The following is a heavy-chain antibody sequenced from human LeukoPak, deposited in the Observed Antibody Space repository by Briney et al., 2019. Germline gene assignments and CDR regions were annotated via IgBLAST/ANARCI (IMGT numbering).Heavy chain of an antibody. CDR2: VFQSGDT. CDR1: GGSTTNYY. J-gene: IGHJ4*02. CDR3: ARHPLRGGFDT. D-gene: IGHD5-12*01. V-gene: IGHV4-59*08. Sequence: KPSETLSLTCTVSGGSTTNYYWSWIRQPPGKGLEWIAYVFQSGDTRYNPSLKSRLTISLDTSKDRFSLTLISMTAADTALYYCARHPLRGGFDTWGQGVLVTVSS.